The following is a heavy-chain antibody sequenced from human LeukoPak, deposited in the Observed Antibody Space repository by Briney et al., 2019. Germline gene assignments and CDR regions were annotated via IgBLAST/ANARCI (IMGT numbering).Heavy chain of an antibody. Sequence: PSETLSLTCTVSGGSFSRSSYYWGWIRQPPGKGLEWIGSMYYSGSTYYNQSLKSRVTVSVDTSKNQFSLKLTSVTAADTAVYYCARQYYDSSGYYPWYFDQRGQGTLVTVSS. D-gene: IGHD3-22*01. CDR2: MYYSGST. V-gene: IGHV4-39*01. CDR1: GGSFSRSSYY. CDR3: ARQYYDSSGYYPWYFDQ. J-gene: IGHJ4*02.